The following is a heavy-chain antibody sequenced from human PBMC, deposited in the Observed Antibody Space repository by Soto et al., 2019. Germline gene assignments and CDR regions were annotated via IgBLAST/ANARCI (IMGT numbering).Heavy chain of an antibody. J-gene: IGHJ4*02. CDR3: ARRTDYYASSGTFDY. Sequence: QVQLQESGPGLVKPSGTLSLTCAVSGGSISSNNWWSWVRQPPGKGLEWIGEIYHSGSTNYKPSLESRVTRLVDKSKNQFALNLSSVTAADKAVYYCARRTDYYASSGTFDYWGQGTLVNVSS. D-gene: IGHD3-22*01. CDR1: GGSISSNNW. V-gene: IGHV4-4*02. CDR2: IYHSGST.